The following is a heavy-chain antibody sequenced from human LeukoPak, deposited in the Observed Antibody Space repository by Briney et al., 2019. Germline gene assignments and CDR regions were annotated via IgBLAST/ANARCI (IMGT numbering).Heavy chain of an antibody. V-gene: IGHV4-4*02. CDR2: VNHGGDT. CDR1: GVSITSSHW. J-gene: IGHJ4*02. D-gene: IGHD6-19*01. Sequence: SETLSLTCAISGVSITSSHWWSWVRQPPGKGLEWIGEVNHGGDTNYNPSLKSRVMISVDRSKNHFSLKLNSVTAADTAVYYCARNPSGWYGRFDYWGQGTLVTVSS. CDR3: ARNPSGWYGRFDY.